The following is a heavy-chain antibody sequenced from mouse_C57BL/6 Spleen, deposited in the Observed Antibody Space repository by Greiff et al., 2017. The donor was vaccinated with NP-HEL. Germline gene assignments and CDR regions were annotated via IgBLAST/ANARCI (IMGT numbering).Heavy chain of an antibody. Sequence: QVQLQQSGAELAKPGASVKLSCKASGYTFTSYWMHWVKQRPGQGLEWIGYINPSSGYTKYNQKFKDKATLTADKSSSTAYMQLSSLTYEDSAVYYCARSRLWQGGYFDVWGTGTTVTVSS. D-gene: IGHD1-1*02. J-gene: IGHJ1*03. V-gene: IGHV1-7*01. CDR1: GYTFTSYW. CDR3: ARSRLWQGGYFDV. CDR2: INPSSGYT.